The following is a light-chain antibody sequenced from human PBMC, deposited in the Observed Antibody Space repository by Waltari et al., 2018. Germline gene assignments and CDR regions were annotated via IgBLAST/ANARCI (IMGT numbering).Light chain of an antibody. V-gene: IGKV3-15*01. J-gene: IGKJ5*01. CDR2: GAS. CDR3: QQYDSWPT. CDR1: QSVSSN. Sequence: EIAMTQSPATLSVSPGERATLSCRASQSVSSNLAWYQQKPGQAPRLLIYGASTRATGIPTRFSGSGSETEFTLTISSLQSEDFAVYYCQQYDSWPTFGQGTRLEIK.